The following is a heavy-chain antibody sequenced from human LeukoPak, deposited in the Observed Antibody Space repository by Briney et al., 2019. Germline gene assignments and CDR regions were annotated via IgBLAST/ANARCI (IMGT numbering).Heavy chain of an antibody. J-gene: IGHJ2*01. CDR2: INHSGST. CDR1: GGSFSGYY. D-gene: IGHD5-18*01. V-gene: IGHV4-34*01. CDR3: ARVKVDTAMVYSTWYFDL. Sequence: SETLSLTCAVYGGSFSGYYWSWIRQPPGKGLEWIGEINHSGSTNYNPSLKSRVTISVDTSKNQFSLKLSSVTAADTAVYYCARVKVDTAMVYSTWYFDLWGRGTLVTVSS.